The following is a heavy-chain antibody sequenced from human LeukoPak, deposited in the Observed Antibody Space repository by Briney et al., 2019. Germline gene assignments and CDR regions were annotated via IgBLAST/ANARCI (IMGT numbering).Heavy chain of an antibody. J-gene: IGHJ5*02. Sequence: PSETLSLTCTVSGGSISSGDYYWSWIRQPPGKGLEWIAYMYYSGSTYYNPSLKSRVTMSADTSKNQLSLKLSSVTAADTAVYYCARPYYYNSRIDPWGQGILITVSS. CDR1: GGSISSGDYY. D-gene: IGHD3-22*01. CDR2: MYYSGST. V-gene: IGHV4-30-4*01. CDR3: ARPYYYNSRIDP.